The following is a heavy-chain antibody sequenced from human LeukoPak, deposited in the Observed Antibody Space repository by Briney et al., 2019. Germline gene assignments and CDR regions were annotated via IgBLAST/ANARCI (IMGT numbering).Heavy chain of an antibody. V-gene: IGHV1-46*01. CDR3: ARGLAARDAFDI. CDR1: GYTFTSYY. Sequence: ASVKVSYKASGYTFTSYYMHWVRQAPGQGLEWMGIINPSGGSTSYAQKFRGRVTMTRDTSTSTVYMELSSLRSEDTAVYYCARGLAARDAFDIWGQGTMVTVSS. CDR2: INPSGGST. D-gene: IGHD6-6*01. J-gene: IGHJ3*02.